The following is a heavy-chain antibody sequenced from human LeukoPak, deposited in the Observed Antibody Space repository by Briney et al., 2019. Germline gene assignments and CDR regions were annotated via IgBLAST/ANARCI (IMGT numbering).Heavy chain of an antibody. D-gene: IGHD5-24*01. CDR3: ARDSFGYRGPFDP. Sequence: GGSLRLSCAASGFTFSSYEMNWVRQAPGKGLEWVSSISSSSSYIYYADSVKGRFTISRDNAKNSLYLQTNSLRAEDTAVYYCARDSFGYRGPFDPWGQGTLVTVSS. CDR2: ISSSSSYI. CDR1: GFTFSSYE. V-gene: IGHV3-21*01. J-gene: IGHJ5*02.